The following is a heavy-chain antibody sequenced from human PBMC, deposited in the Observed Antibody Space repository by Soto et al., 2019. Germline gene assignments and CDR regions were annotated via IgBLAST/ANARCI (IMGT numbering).Heavy chain of an antibody. D-gene: IGHD3-10*01. CDR1: GFTFSSYS. CDR3: ASLWLGVPTFDY. CDR2: ISSRRSYI. J-gene: IGHJ4*02. Sequence: GGSLRLSFAASGFTFSSYSMNWVRQAPGKGLEWVSSISSRRSYIYYADSVKGRFTISRDNAKNSLYLQMNSLRAEDTAVYYCASLWLGVPTFDYWVQGTLVTVSS. V-gene: IGHV3-21*01.